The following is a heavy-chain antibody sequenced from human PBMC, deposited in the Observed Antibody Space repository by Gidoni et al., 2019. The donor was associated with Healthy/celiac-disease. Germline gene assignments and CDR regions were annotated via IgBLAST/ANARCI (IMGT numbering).Heavy chain of an antibody. J-gene: IGHJ4*02. CDR2: ISSSSSYI. CDR3: ARSRPFKYFDY. V-gene: IGHV3-21*01. Sequence: EVQLVESGGGLVKPGGSLRRSCAASGFTFSSYSMNWVRQAPGKGLEWVSSISSSSSYIYYADSVKGRFTISRDNAKNSLYLQMNSLRAEDTAVYYCARSRPFKYFDYWGQGTLVTVSS. CDR1: GFTFSSYS.